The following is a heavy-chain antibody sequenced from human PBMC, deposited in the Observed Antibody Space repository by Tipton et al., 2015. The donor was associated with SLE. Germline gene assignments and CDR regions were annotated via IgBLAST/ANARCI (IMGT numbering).Heavy chain of an antibody. J-gene: IGHJ2*01. CDR1: GFTFSSYA. Sequence: SLRLSCAASGFTFSSYAMSWVRQAPGKGLEWVSAISGSGGSTYYADSVKGRFTISRDNSKNTLYLQMNSLRAEDTAVYYCATSQVVPAAIGWYFDLWGRGTLVTVSS. V-gene: IGHV3-23*01. CDR3: ATSQVVPAAIGWYFDL. CDR2: ISGSGGST. D-gene: IGHD2-2*02.